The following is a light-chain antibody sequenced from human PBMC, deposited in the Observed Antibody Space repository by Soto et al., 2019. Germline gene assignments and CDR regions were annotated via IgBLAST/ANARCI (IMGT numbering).Light chain of an antibody. CDR3: QQRYNWPPIT. V-gene: IGKV3-11*01. Sequence: EIVLTQSPATLSLSPGERATLSCRASQSVSSYLAWYQQKPGQAPRLLIYFASNRATGIPARLSGSGSGTDFTLTIVSLEHEDSGVYYCQQRYNWPPITVGQGTRLEIK. CDR1: QSVSSY. J-gene: IGKJ5*01. CDR2: FAS.